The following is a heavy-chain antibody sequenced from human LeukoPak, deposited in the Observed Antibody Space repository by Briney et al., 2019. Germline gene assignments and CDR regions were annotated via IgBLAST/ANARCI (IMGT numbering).Heavy chain of an antibody. CDR3: ARGDIVVVPAARNWFDP. J-gene: IGHJ5*02. V-gene: IGHV1-2*02. D-gene: IGHD2-2*01. CDR1: GYTFTGHY. CDR2: INPNSGGT. Sequence: ASVKVSCKASGYTFTGHYMHWVRQAPGQGLEWMGWINPNSGGTNYAQKFQGRVTMTRDTSISTAYMELSRLRSDDTAVYYCARGDIVVVPAARNWFDPWGQGTLVTVSS.